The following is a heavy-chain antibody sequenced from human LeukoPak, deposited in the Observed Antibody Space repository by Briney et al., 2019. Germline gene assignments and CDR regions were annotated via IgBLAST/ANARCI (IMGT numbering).Heavy chain of an antibody. CDR2: ISSSSSYI. Sequence: GGSLRLSCAASGFTFSSYSMNWVRQAPGKGLEWVSSISSSSSYIYYADSVKGRFTISRDNAKNSLYLQMNSLRAEGTAVYYCARDSGNYVSPWTGTFDYWGQGTLVTVSS. V-gene: IGHV3-21*01. D-gene: IGHD1-7*01. CDR1: GFTFSSYS. CDR3: ARDSGNYVSPWTGTFDY. J-gene: IGHJ4*02.